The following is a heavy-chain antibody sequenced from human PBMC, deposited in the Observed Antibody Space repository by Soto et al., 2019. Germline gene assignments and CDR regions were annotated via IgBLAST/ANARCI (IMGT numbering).Heavy chain of an antibody. CDR1: GFTFSSYA. CDR2: ISYDGSNK. D-gene: IGHD6-6*01. CDR3: ARGLAYFDY. V-gene: IGHV3-30-3*01. J-gene: IGHJ4*02. Sequence: QVQLVESGGGVVQPGRSLRLSCAASGFTFSSYAKHWVRQAPGKGLEWVAVISYDGSNKYYADSVKGRFTISRDNSKNTLYLQMNSLRAEDTAVYYCARGLAYFDYWGQGTLVTVSS.